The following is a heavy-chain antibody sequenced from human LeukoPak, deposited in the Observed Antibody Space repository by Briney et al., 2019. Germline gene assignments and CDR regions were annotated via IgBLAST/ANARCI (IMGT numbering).Heavy chain of an antibody. CDR1: GFTVSANS. Sequence: GGSLTVSCAVSGFTVSANSMSWVRQAPGKGLEWVSVIDGGGGRNYADSVKGRFTISRDTSKNTVLLQMSSLRVEDTAVYYCARVAKHFRGGLSFYLMDVWGVGTTVTISS. D-gene: IGHD3-10*01. CDR3: ARVAKHFRGGLSFYLMDV. V-gene: IGHV3-66*01. J-gene: IGHJ6*03. CDR2: IDGGGGR.